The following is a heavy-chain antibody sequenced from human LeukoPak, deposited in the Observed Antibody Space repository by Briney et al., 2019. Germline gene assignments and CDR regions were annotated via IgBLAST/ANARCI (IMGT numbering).Heavy chain of an antibody. CDR1: GFTFSSYA. Sequence: GGSLRLSCAASGFTFSSYAMSWVRQAPGKGLEWVSAISGSGGSTYYADYVKGRFTISRDNSKNTLYMQMNSLRAEDTAVYYCAKAPYYDFWSGYYYPPFDYWGQGTLVTVSS. V-gene: IGHV3-23*01. D-gene: IGHD3-3*01. J-gene: IGHJ4*02. CDR3: AKAPYYDFWSGYYYPPFDY. CDR2: ISGSGGST.